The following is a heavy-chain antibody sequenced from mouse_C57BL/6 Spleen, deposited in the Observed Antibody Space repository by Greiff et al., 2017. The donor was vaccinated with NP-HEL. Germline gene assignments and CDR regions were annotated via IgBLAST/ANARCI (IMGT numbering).Heavy chain of an antibody. J-gene: IGHJ4*01. Sequence: QVQLKESGAELVKPGASVKISCKASGYAFSSYWMNWVKQRPGKGLEWIGQIYPGDGDTNYNGKFKGKATLTADKSSSTAYMQLSSLTSEDSAVYFCARMITKGDAMDYWGQGTSVTVSS. CDR2: IYPGDGDT. CDR3: ARMITKGDAMDY. CDR1: GYAFSSYW. D-gene: IGHD2-4*01. V-gene: IGHV1-80*01.